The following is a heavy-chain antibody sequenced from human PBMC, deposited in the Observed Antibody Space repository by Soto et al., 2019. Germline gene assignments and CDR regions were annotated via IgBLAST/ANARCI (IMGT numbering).Heavy chain of an antibody. J-gene: IGHJ6*02. CDR3: ASDSVGAAVAGTMGSGDYYYGIDV. Sequence: QVQLVESGGGVVQPGRSLRLSCAASGFTFSSYAMHWVRQAPGKGLEWVAVISYDGSNKYYADSVKDRFTISRDNSKNTLYLQMNRPRAEDTAVYYCASDSVGAAVAGTMGSGDYYYGIDVWGQGTTVTVS. CDR2: ISYDGSNK. D-gene: IGHD6-19*01. CDR1: GFTFSSYA. V-gene: IGHV3-30-3*01.